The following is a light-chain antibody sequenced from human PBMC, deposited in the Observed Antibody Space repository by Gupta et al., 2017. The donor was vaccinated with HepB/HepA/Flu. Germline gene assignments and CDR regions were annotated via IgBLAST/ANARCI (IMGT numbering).Light chain of an antibody. CDR3: LQLNPYPLT. Sequence: VGDRVTITCRASQGISSYLAWYQQISGKAPRLLIYSASTLQSGVPSRFSGNGSGTEYTLTISSLQPEDFATYFCLQLNPYPLTFGGGTKVEIK. CDR1: QGISSY. J-gene: IGKJ4*01. V-gene: IGKV1-9*01. CDR2: SAS.